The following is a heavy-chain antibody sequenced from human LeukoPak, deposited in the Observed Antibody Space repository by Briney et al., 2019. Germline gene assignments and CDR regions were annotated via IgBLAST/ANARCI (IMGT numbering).Heavy chain of an antibody. CDR3: ARVGYGGNDYYFDY. Sequence: SVKVSCKASGDTFSSYAISWVRQAPGQGLEWMGGIIPIFGTANYAQKFQGRVTITADESTSTVYMELSSLRSEDTAVYYCARVGYGGNDYYFDYWGQGTLVTVSS. CDR2: IIPIFGTA. V-gene: IGHV1-69*19. J-gene: IGHJ4*02. D-gene: IGHD4-23*01. CDR1: GDTFSSYA.